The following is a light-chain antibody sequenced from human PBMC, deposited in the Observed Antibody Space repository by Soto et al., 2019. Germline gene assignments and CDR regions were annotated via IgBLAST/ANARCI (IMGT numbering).Light chain of an antibody. Sequence: EVVLTQSPATLSLSPGERATLSCRASQNVNTYVAWVQQKPGQAPRLLIYDASNRATDIPARFSGSGSGTDFTLTISTLEPEGFAFYYCQQRMIWPPITFGQGTRLEIK. CDR3: QQRMIWPPIT. CDR2: DAS. CDR1: QNVNTY. J-gene: IGKJ5*01. V-gene: IGKV3-11*01.